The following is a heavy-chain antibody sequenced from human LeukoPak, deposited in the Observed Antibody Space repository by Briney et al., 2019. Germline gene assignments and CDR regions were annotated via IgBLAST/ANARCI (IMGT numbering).Heavy chain of an antibody. CDR2: IYYSGST. D-gene: IGHD3-3*01. Sequence: SETLSLTCTVSGGSISSSSYYWGWIRQPPGKGLEWIGSIYYSGSTYYNPSLQSRVTISVATSKNQFSLKLSSVTAADTAVYYCARQFSYYDFWSGYPFDYWGQGTLVTVSS. CDR3: ARQFSYYDFWSGYPFDY. J-gene: IGHJ4*02. V-gene: IGHV4-39*01. CDR1: GGSISSSSYY.